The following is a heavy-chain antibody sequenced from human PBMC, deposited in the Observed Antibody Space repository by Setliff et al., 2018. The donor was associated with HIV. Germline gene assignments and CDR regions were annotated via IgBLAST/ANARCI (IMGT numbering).Heavy chain of an antibody. CDR2: IYTSGNM. J-gene: IGHJ6*02. Sequence: SETLSLTCPVSGASISSYYWNWFRQPAGKGLESLGRIYTSGNMIYNPSLKSRVTISVDTSKNQFSLRLTSVTAADTAVYYCARDPQGVDSGTLYYYYGMDVWGQGTTVTVSS. CDR3: ARDPQGVDSGTLYYYYGMDV. D-gene: IGHD1-26*01. V-gene: IGHV4-4*07. CDR1: GASISSYY.